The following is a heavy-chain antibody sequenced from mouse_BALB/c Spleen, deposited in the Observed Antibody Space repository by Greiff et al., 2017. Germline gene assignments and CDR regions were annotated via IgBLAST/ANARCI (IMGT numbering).Heavy chain of an antibody. Sequence: QVQLKQPGAELVKPGASVKLSCKASGYTFTSYWMHWVKQRPGQGLEWIGEIDPSDSYTNYNQKFKGKATLTVDKSSSTAYMQLSSLTSEDSAVYYCARSYYKGSWFAYWGQGTLVTVSA. CDR2: IDPSDSYT. V-gene: IGHV1-69*02. J-gene: IGHJ3*01. D-gene: IGHD2-12*01. CDR3: ARSYYKGSWFAY. CDR1: GYTFTSYW.